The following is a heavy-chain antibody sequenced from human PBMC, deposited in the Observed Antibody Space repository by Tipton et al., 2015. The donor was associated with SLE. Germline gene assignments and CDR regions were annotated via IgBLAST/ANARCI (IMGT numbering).Heavy chain of an antibody. CDR3: ARLHDGYNYVRWYFDL. V-gene: IGHV4-61*02. Sequence: TLSLTCTVSGTSISNGTYYWSWIRHPAGRGLEWIGRFSTFGSTDYNPSLKGRVAIPVDTSKSQFSLKLSSVTAADTAFYYCARLHDGYNYVRWYFDLWGRGSLVTVSS. CDR1: GTSISNGTYY. CDR2: FSTFGST. J-gene: IGHJ2*01. D-gene: IGHD5-24*01.